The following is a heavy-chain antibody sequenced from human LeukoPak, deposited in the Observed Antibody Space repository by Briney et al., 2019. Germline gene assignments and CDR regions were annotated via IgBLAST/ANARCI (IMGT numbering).Heavy chain of an antibody. CDR3: ARGADNYGYTFDY. CDR1: GFTFSSYG. CDR2: IRYDGSNK. D-gene: IGHD5-18*01. V-gene: IGHV3-30*02. J-gene: IGHJ4*02. Sequence: GGSLRLSCAASGFTFSSYGIHWVRQAPGKGLEWVAFIRYDGSNKYYTDSVKGRFTISRDNAKNSLYLEMNSLRAEDTAIYYCARGADNYGYTFDYWGQGTLVTASS.